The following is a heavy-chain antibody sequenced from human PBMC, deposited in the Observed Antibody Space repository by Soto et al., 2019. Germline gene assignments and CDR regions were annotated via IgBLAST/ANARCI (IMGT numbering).Heavy chain of an antibody. D-gene: IGHD6-6*01. CDR2: IYYSGST. V-gene: IGHV4-59*01. CDR1: GGSISSYY. Sequence: SETLALTCTVSGGSISSYYWSWIRQPPGKGLEWIGYIYYSGSTNYNPSLKSRVTISVDTSKNQFSLKLSSVTAADTAVYYCARVLIAARRLYYYYGMDVWGQGTTVTVSS. CDR3: ARVLIAARRLYYYYGMDV. J-gene: IGHJ6*02.